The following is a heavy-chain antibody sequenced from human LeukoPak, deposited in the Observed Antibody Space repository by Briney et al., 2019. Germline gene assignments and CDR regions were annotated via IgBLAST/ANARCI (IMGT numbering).Heavy chain of an antibody. CDR2: INHSGIT. Sequence: PSETLSLTCGVYGGSFSGYYWTWIRQPPGKGLEWIGEINHSGITNYNPSLKSRVTISVDTSKNQFSLKLSSVTAADTAVYYCAREWSGHPSCFDYWGQGTLVTVSS. V-gene: IGHV4-34*01. D-gene: IGHD3-10*02. CDR3: AREWSGHPSCFDY. J-gene: IGHJ4*02. CDR1: GGSFSGYY.